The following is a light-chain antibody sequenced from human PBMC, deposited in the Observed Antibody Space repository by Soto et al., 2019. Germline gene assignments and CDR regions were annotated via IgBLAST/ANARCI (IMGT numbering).Light chain of an antibody. CDR1: QSIYLNA. CDR2: GAS. J-gene: IGKJ3*01. CDR3: QQYGRSPFT. Sequence: EIVLTQSPGTLSSSPGERATLSCRASQSIYLNALAWYQQKPGQTPRLLIYGASTRATDIPDRFSGSGSRTDFALTISRLEPEDFAMYYCQQYGRSPFTFGPGTRVDLK. V-gene: IGKV3-20*01.